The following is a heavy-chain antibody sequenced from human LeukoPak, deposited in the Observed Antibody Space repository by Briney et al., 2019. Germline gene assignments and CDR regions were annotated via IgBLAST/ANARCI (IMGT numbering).Heavy chain of an antibody. J-gene: IGHJ4*02. V-gene: IGHV4-59*12. D-gene: IGHD3-3*01. Sequence: SETLSLTCTVSGGSISSYYWSWIRQPPGKGLEWIGYIYYSGSTNYNPSLKSRVTISVDTSKNQFSLKLSSVTAADTAVYYCARSAGDAYYDFWSGYYPQTFFDYWGQGTLVTVSS. CDR1: GGSISSYY. CDR2: IYYSGST. CDR3: ARSAGDAYYDFWSGYYPQTFFDY.